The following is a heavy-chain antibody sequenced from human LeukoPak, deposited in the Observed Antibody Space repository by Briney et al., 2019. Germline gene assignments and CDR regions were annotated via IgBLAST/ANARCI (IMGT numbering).Heavy chain of an antibody. CDR3: ARVNPIAAAGITDY. Sequence: SETLSLTCAVSGYSISSGYYWSWIRQPPGKGLEWIGEINHSGSTNYNPSLKSRVAISVDTSKNQFSLKLSSVTAADTAVYYCARVNPIAAAGITDYWGQGTLVTVSS. J-gene: IGHJ4*02. CDR2: INHSGST. CDR1: GYSISSGYY. D-gene: IGHD6-13*01. V-gene: IGHV4-34*01.